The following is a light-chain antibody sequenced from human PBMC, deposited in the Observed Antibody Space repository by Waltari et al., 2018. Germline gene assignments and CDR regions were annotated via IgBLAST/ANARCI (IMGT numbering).Light chain of an antibody. CDR2: QDR. V-gene: IGLV3-1*01. CDR3: QAWDSSTVV. CDR1: NLGDKY. Sequence: SYELTQPPSVSVSPGQTASITCSGDNLGDKYICWYQQKPVQSPVVVMYQDRKRPSGIPERFSGSNSGNTATLTISGTQAMDEADYYCQAWDSSTVVIGGGTKLTVL. J-gene: IGLJ2*01.